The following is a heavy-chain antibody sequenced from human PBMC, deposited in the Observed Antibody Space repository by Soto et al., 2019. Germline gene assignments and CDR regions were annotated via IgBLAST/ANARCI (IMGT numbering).Heavy chain of an antibody. Sequence: GASVKVSCKASGYTFTSYAMHWVRQAPGQRLEWMGWINAGNGNTKYSQKFQGRVTITRDTSASTAYMELSSLRSEDTAVYYCARDRQWLTYFDPWGQGTLVTVSS. CDR1: GYTFTSYA. J-gene: IGHJ4*02. CDR2: INAGNGNT. D-gene: IGHD6-19*01. V-gene: IGHV1-3*01. CDR3: ARDRQWLTYFDP.